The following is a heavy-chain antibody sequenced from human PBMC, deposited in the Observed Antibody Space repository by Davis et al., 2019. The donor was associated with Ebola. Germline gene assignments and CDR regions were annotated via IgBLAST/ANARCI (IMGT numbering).Heavy chain of an antibody. CDR3: ARDLGATIFGMDV. CDR1: GYTFTGYY. Sequence: ASVKVSCKASGYTFTGYYMHWVRQAPGQGLEWMGWINPNSGGTNYAQKFQGRVTMTRDTSISTAYMELSRLRSDDTAVYYCARDLGATIFGMDVWGKGTTVTVSS. J-gene: IGHJ6*04. CDR2: INPNSGGT. V-gene: IGHV1-2*02. D-gene: IGHD3-3*01.